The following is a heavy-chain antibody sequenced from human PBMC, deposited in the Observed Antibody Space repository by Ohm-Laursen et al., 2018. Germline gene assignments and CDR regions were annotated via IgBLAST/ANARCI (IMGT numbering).Heavy chain of an antibody. J-gene: IGHJ5*02. D-gene: IGHD6-13*01. CDR1: GGSITSFY. Sequence: SDTLSLTCTVSGGSITSFYWSWIRQSPGKGLEWIGYIYYSGSTNYNPSLKSRVTISVDTSKNQFSLKLSSVTAADTAVYYCARDLSDIAAAANWFDPWGQGTLVTVSS. CDR3: ARDLSDIAAAANWFDP. CDR2: IYYSGST. V-gene: IGHV4-59*01.